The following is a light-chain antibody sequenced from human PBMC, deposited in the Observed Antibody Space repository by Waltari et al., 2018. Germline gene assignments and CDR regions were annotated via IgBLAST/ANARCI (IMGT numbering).Light chain of an antibody. V-gene: IGLV3-19*01. J-gene: IGLJ2*01. CDR1: SLRSYY. Sequence: SSELTQDPAVSVAMGQTVRITCQGDSLRSYYASWYQQRPGQAPRLVMYDKNNRPSGVPDRFSGSSSHNTASLTITGAQAGDEASYYCHSRDASGVGGSFGGGTKLTVL. CDR3: HSRDASGVGGS. CDR2: DKN.